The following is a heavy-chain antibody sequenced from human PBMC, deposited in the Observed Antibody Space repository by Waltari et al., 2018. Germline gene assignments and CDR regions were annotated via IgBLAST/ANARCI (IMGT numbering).Heavy chain of an antibody. D-gene: IGHD2-8*01. V-gene: IGHV4-34*01. J-gene: IGHJ4*02. CDR1: GGSFSVYY. CDR3: ARGGVPDY. Sequence: QVQLQQWGTGLLKPSETLSLTCAVYGGSFSVYYWSWIRQPPGKGLEWIGEINHSGSTNYNPSLKSRVTISVDTSKNQFSLKLSSVTAADTAVYYCARGGVPDYWGQGTLVTVSS. CDR2: INHSGST.